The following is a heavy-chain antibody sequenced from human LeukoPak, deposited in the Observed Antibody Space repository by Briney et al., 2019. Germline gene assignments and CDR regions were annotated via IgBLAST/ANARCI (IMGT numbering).Heavy chain of an antibody. V-gene: IGHV3-23*01. J-gene: IGHJ6*02. CDR3: AKEYGSGSYFYFYAMDV. CDR2: ISGSGGNT. CDR1: GFTFSSYA. Sequence: GGSLRLSCAASGFTFSSYAMSWVRQAPGKGLEWVSGISGSGGNTYYADSVKGRFTISRDNSNNTLYLQMNSLRAEDTAVYYCAKEYGSGSYFYFYAMDVWGQGTTATVSS. D-gene: IGHD3-10*01.